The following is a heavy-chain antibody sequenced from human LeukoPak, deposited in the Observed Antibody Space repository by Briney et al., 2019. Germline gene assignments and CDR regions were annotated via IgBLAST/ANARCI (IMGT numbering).Heavy chain of an antibody. CDR1: GGSISSSSYY. V-gene: IGHV4-39*07. J-gene: IGHJ6*03. CDR2: INHSGST. Sequence: SETLSLTCTVSGGSISSSSYYWGWIRQPPGKGLEWIGEINHSGSTNYNPSLKSRVTISVDTSKNQFSLKLSSVTAADTAVYYCARAHYYYYMDVWGKGTTVTVSS. CDR3: ARAHYYYYMDV.